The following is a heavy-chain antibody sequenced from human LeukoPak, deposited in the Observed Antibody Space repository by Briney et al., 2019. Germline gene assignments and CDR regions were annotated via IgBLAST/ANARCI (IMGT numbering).Heavy chain of an antibody. D-gene: IGHD6-13*01. CDR2: ISGSGGST. V-gene: IGHV3-23*01. CDR1: GFTFSSYA. J-gene: IGHJ4*02. Sequence: GGSLRLSCAASGFTFSSYAMHWVRQAPGKGLEWVSAISGSGGSTYYADSVKGRFTISRDNSKNTLYLQMNSLRAEDTAVYYCAKDVAAAGTHYFDYWGQGTLVTVSS. CDR3: AKDVAAAGTHYFDY.